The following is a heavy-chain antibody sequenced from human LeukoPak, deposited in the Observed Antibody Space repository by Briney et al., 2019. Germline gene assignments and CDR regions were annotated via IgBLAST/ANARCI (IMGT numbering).Heavy chain of an antibody. Sequence: PSETLSLTCTVSGDSISSYYWTWIRQPPGKGLEWLGYIYYSGSTNYNPSLKSRVTISVDTSKNQFSLKLSSVTAADTAVYYCARKRGMLSNWFDPWGQGTLVTVSS. V-gene: IGHV4-59*01. D-gene: IGHD2-8*01. CDR2: IYYSGST. J-gene: IGHJ5*02. CDR3: ARKRGMLSNWFDP. CDR1: GDSISSYY.